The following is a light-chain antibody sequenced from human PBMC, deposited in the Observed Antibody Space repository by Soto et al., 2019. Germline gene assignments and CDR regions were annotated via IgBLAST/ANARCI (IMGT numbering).Light chain of an antibody. V-gene: IGLV1-44*01. Sequence: QSVLTQPPSASGTPGQTVTISCSGGTSKIGSNTINWYQHLPGMAPKLLIYSNNQRPSGVPDRFSCSKSGTSASLDISRLQSEDEADFYCRAWDDTLNGWVFGGGTKLTVL. CDR1: TSKIGSNT. CDR2: SNN. J-gene: IGLJ3*02. CDR3: RAWDDTLNGWV.